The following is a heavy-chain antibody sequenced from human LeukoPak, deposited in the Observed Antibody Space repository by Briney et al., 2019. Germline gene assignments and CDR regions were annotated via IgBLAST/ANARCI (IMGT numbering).Heavy chain of an antibody. Sequence: PGGSLRLSCAASGFTVSSNYMSWVRQAPGKGLEWVSVIYSGGSTYYADSVKGRFTISRDNSKNTLYLQMNSLRAEDTAVYYCAKDASSIAAFDAFDIWGQGTMVTVSS. V-gene: IGHV3-53*01. CDR1: GFTVSSNY. D-gene: IGHD6-6*01. CDR3: AKDASSIAAFDAFDI. CDR2: IYSGGST. J-gene: IGHJ3*02.